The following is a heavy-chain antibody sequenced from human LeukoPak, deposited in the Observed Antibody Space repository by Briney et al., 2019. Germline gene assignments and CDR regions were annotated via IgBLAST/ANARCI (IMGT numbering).Heavy chain of an antibody. V-gene: IGHV1-18*01. D-gene: IGHD3-3*01. Sequence: ASVKVSCKASGYTFTNYGITWVRQAPGQGLELMGWISGYNGNTKYAQNLQGRVTMTTETSTSTAYMELRNLRSDDTAVYYCARDDDFWSGYSDYWGQGTLVTVSS. CDR2: ISGYNGNT. J-gene: IGHJ4*02. CDR1: GYTFTNYG. CDR3: ARDDDFWSGYSDY.